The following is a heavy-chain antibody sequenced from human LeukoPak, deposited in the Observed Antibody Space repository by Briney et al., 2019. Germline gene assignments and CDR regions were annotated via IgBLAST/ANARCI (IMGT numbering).Heavy chain of an antibody. CDR2: INPNSGGT. D-gene: IGHD2-8*01. V-gene: IGHV1-2*02. CDR1: GYTFTGYY. CDR3: ARTPLVSPYFDY. J-gene: IGHJ4*02. Sequence: GASVKVSCKASGYTFTGYYMHWVRQAPGQGLEWMGWINPNSGGTNYAQKFQGRVTMTRDTSIRTAYMELSRLRSDDTAVYYCARTPLVSPYFDYWGQGTLVTVSS.